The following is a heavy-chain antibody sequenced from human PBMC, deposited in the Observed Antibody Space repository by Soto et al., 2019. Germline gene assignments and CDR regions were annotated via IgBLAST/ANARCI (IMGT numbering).Heavy chain of an antibody. CDR2: IYYSGST. J-gene: IGHJ4*02. CDR3: ARVLAEWLLVDY. V-gene: IGHV4-59*06. Sequence: SETLSLTCTVSGGSMSSYYWTWLRQSPGKGLEWIGYIYYSGSTYYNPSLKSRVTISVDTSKNQFSLKLSSVTAADTAVYYCARVLAEWLLVDYWGQGTLVTVSS. CDR1: GGSMSSYY. D-gene: IGHD3-3*01.